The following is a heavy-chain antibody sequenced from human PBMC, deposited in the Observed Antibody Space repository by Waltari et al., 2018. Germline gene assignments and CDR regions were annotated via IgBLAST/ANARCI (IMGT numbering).Heavy chain of an antibody. V-gene: IGHV3-74*01. CDR1: GFTFSSYW. CDR3: ARDGTSISGYYSPPDY. Sequence: EVQLVESGGGLVQPGGSLRLSCAASGFTFSSYWMHWVRQAPGKGLVWVSRINSDGSSTSYADSVKGRFTISRDNAKNTLYLQMNSLRAEDTAVYYCARDGTSISGYYSPPDYWGQGTLVTVSS. CDR2: INSDGSST. J-gene: IGHJ4*02. D-gene: IGHD4-4*01.